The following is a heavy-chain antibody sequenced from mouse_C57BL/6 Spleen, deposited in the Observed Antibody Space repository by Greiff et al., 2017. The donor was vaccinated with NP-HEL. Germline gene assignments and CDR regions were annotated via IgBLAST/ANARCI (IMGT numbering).Heavy chain of an antibody. CDR2: IDPSDSYT. Sequence: VQLQQPGAELVMPGASVKLSCKASGYTFTSYWMHWVKQRPGQGLEWIGEIDPSDSYTNYNQKFKGKSTLTVDKSSSTAYMQLSSLTSEDSAVYYCARNWDEAWFAYWGQGTQVTVSA. CDR1: GYTFTSYW. CDR3: ARNWDEAWFAY. V-gene: IGHV1-69*01. D-gene: IGHD4-1*01. J-gene: IGHJ3*01.